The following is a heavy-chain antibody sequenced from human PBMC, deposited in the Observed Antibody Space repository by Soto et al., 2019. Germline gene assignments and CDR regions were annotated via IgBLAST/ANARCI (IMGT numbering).Heavy chain of an antibody. D-gene: IGHD2-21*02. J-gene: IGHJ1*01. V-gene: IGHV4-34*01. CDR3: ARAEYCGGVCHSGYFKL. Sequence: QVQIQQWGAGLLKPSETLSLTCGVYGGSLSFYYWSWIRQPPGKGLEWIGEINHSGSTNYNPSLKSRVSMSVDVSKNQFYLKLSSVPAADTAVYYCARAEYCGGVCHSGYFKLWGQGTLVTVS. CDR1: GGSLSFYY. CDR2: INHSGST.